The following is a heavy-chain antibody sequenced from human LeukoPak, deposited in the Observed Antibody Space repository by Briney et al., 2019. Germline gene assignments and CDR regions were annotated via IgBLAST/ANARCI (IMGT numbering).Heavy chain of an antibody. V-gene: IGHV3-11*04. J-gene: IGHJ3*02. CDR1: GFSFSDYY. D-gene: IGHD3-3*01. Sequence: GGALRLSCVGSGFSFSDYYMSWIRQAPGKGLEWVSYISNDSVDKYYVDSVRGRFTISRDNAKKSMYLQMSGLRVEDTAVYYCARRDWVSGAVRAFDIWGQGTMVTASS. CDR3: ARRDWVSGAVRAFDI. CDR2: ISNDSVDK.